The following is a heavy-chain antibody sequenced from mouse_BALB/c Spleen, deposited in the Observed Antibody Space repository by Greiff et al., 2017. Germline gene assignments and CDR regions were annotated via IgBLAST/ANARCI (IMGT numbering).Heavy chain of an antibody. CDR3: ARDGGVYFDY. CDR2: ISDGGSYT. V-gene: IGHV5-4*02. Sequence: EVMLVESGGGLVKPGGSLKLSCAASGFTFSDYYMYWVRQTPEKRLEWVATISDGGSYTYYPDSVKGRFTISRDNAKNNLYLQMSSLKSEDTAMYYCARDGGVYFDYWGQGTTLTVSS. CDR1: GFTFSDYY. J-gene: IGHJ2*01.